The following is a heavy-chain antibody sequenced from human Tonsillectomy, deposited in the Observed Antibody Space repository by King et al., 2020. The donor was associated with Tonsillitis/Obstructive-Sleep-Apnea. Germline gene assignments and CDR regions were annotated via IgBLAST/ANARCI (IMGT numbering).Heavy chain of an antibody. D-gene: IGHD3/OR15-3a*01. CDR2: ICYDGSNK. CDR1: GFTFSSYG. Sequence: HVQLVESGGGVVQPGRSLRLSCAASGFTFSSYGMHWVRQAPGKGLEWVAVICYDGSNKYYADSVKGRFTISRDNSKNTLYLQMNSLRAEDTAVYYCARGGTVDWGDYWGQGTLVTVSS. CDR3: ARGGTVDWGDY. J-gene: IGHJ4*02. V-gene: IGHV3-33*01.